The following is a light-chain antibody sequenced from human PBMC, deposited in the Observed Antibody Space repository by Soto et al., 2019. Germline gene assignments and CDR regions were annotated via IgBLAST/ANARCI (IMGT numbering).Light chain of an antibody. CDR3: QQSYSTPRT. V-gene: IGKV1-39*01. Sequence: DIQMTQSPSSLSASVGDRVTITFRASQSISSYLNWYQQKPGKAPKLLIYAASSLQSGVPSRLSGSGSGTDFTLTISSLQPEDFATYYCQQSYSTPRTVAQGPKMDIK. CDR2: AAS. J-gene: IGKJ1*01. CDR1: QSISSY.